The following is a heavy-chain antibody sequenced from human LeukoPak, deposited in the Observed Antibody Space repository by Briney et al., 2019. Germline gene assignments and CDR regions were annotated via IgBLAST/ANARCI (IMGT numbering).Heavy chain of an antibody. CDR1: GLSLSTSGVG. CDR3: AHRRQGMAAFDI. J-gene: IGHJ3*02. V-gene: IGHV2-5*01. Sequence: SGPTLVNPTQTLTLTCNFSGLSLSTSGVGVGWIRQPPGKALEWLALIYWNDDKRHSPSLRSRLTITKDTSKNQVVLTVTNMDPVDTASYYCAHRRQGMAAFDIWGQGTMVTVSS. D-gene: IGHD2-8*01. CDR2: IYWNDDK.